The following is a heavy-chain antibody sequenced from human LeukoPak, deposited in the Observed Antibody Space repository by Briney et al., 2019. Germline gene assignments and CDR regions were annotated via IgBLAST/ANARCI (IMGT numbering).Heavy chain of an antibody. J-gene: IGHJ4*02. Sequence: GGSLRLSCAASGFTFSNAWVSWVRQAPGKGLEWVGRIKSKTDGGTTDYAAPVKGRFTISRDDSKNTLYLQMNSLKTEDTAVYYCTTEEDIVVVPAAIVCVYWGQGTLVTVSS. CDR2: IKSKTDGGTT. CDR3: TTEEDIVVVPAAIVCVY. D-gene: IGHD2-2*01. V-gene: IGHV3-15*01. CDR1: GFTFSNAW.